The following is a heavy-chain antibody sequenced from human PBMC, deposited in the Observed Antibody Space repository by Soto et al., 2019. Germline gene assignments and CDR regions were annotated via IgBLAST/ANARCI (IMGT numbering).Heavy chain of an antibody. V-gene: IGHV5-51*01. Sequence: PGESLKISCKGSGYRFISYWIGWVRQMPGKGLEWMGVIFPGDSDTRYNPSLQGQVTISADKSISTAYLHWSSLRASDTAMYYCARQGWEYSSSPRNRLYYGMDVWGQGTTVT. CDR1: GYRFISYW. D-gene: IGHD6-6*01. CDR3: ARQGWEYSSSPRNRLYYGMDV. CDR2: IFPGDSDT. J-gene: IGHJ6*02.